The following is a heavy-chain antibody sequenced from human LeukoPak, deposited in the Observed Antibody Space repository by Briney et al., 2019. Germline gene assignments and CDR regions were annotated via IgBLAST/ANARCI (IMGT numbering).Heavy chain of an antibody. J-gene: IGHJ4*02. CDR1: GFTVSSNY. Sequence: LRLSCAASGFTVSSNYMSWVRQAPGKGLEWIGSIYYSGSTYYNPSLKSRVTIAVDTSKNQFSLKLSSVTAADTAVYYCARHALGRFGELLHSDYWGQGTLVTVSS. CDR3: ARHALGRFGELLHSDY. CDR2: IYYSGST. V-gene: IGHV4-39*01. D-gene: IGHD3-10*01.